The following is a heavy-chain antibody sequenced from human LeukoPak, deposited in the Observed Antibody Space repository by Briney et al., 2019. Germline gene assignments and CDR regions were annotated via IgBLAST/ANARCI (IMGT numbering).Heavy chain of an antibody. J-gene: IGHJ6*03. CDR1: GYTFTSYG. CDR2: ISAYNGNT. Sequence: ASVKVSCKASGYTFTSYGISWVRQAPGQGLEWMGWISAYNGNTNYAQKLQGRVTMTTDTSTSTAYMELRSLRSDDTAVYYCARGSRILDYYYYMDVWGKGTTVTVSS. D-gene: IGHD2-15*01. CDR3: ARGSRILDYYYYMDV. V-gene: IGHV1-18*01.